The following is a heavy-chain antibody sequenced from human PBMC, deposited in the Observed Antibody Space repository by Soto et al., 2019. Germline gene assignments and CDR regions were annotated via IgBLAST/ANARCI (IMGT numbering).Heavy chain of an antibody. Sequence: SLRLSCAASGFTFSSYGMHWVRQAPGKGLEWVAVIWYDGSNKYYADSVKGRFTISRDNSKNTLYLQMNSLRAEDTAVYYCARGETAYDILTGYDYWGQGTLVTVSS. CDR1: GFTFSSYG. J-gene: IGHJ4*02. V-gene: IGHV3-33*01. CDR3: ARGETAYDILTGYDY. D-gene: IGHD3-9*01. CDR2: IWYDGSNK.